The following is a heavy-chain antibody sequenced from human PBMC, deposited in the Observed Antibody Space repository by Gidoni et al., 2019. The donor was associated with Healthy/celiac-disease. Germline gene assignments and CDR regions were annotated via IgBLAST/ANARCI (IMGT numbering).Heavy chain of an antibody. Sequence: SGFTFSSYSMNWVRQAPGKGLEWVSSISSSSSYIYYADSVKGRFTIFRDNAKNSLYLQMNSLRAEDTAVYYCAREGVGGPVALYYYYYMDVWGKGTTVTVSS. V-gene: IGHV3-21*01. D-gene: IGHD6-19*01. CDR2: ISSSSSYI. CDR1: GFTFSSYS. CDR3: AREGVGGPVALYYYYYMDV. J-gene: IGHJ6*03.